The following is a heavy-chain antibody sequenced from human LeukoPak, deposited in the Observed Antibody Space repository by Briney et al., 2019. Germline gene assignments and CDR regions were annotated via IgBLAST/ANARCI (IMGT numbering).Heavy chain of an antibody. D-gene: IGHD2-15*01. CDR3: ARDGSVPFDI. CDR2: IYYSGST. CDR1: GGSISSGGYY. V-gene: IGHV4-31*03. Sequence: PSETLSLTCTVSGGSISSGGYYWSWIRQHPGKGLEWIGYIYYSGSTYYNPSLKSRVTISVDTSKNQFSLKLSSVTAADTAVYYRARDGSVPFDIWGQGTMVTVSS. J-gene: IGHJ3*02.